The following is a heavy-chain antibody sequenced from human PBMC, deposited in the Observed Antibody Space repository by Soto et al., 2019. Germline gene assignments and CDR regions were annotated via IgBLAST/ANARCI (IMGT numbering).Heavy chain of an antibody. CDR2: IYPGDSDT. CDR3: TRRAFSSAAGPNYYYQYGMDV. D-gene: IGHD6-13*01. Sequence: PGESLKISCKGSGYSFTSYWIGWVRQMPGKGLEWMGIIYPGDSDTRYSPSFQGQVTISADKSISTAYLQWSSLKTEDTAVYYCTRRAFSSAAGPNYYYQYGMDVWGQGTTVTVSS. V-gene: IGHV5-51*01. CDR1: GYSFTSYW. J-gene: IGHJ6*02.